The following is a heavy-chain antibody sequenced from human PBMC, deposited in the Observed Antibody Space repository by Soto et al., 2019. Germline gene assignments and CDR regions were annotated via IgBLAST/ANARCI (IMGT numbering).Heavy chain of an antibody. V-gene: IGHV4-39*01. J-gene: IGHJ5*02. Sequence: PSETLSLTCAVSGGSISSSHWWSWVRQPPGKGLEWIGSIYYSGSTYYNPSLKSRVTISVDTSKNQFSLKLSSVTAADTAVYYCARPNNYPSWFDPWGQGTLVTVSS. CDR2: IYYSGST. CDR3: ARPNNYPSWFDP. CDR1: GGSISSSHW. D-gene: IGHD4-4*01.